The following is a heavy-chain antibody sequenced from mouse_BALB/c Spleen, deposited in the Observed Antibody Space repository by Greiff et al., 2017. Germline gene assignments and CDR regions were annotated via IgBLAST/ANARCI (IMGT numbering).Heavy chain of an antibody. D-gene: IGHD1-2*01. Sequence: LQQPGSELVRPGASVKLSCKASGYTFTSYWMHWVKQRPGQGLEWIGNIYPGSGSTNYDEKFKSKATLTVDTSSSTAYMQLSSLTSEDSAVYYCTREEFITTATEGFACWGQGTLVTVSA. V-gene: IGHV1S22*01. CDR1: GYTFTSYW. J-gene: IGHJ3*01. CDR3: TREEFITTATEGFAC. CDR2: IYPGSGST.